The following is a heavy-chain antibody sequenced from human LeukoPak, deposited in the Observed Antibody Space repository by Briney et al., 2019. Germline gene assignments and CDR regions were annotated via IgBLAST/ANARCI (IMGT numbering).Heavy chain of an antibody. Sequence: ASVTVSCKASGYTFTSYGISWVRQAPGQGLEWMGWISAYNGNTNYAQKLQGRVTMTTDTSTSTAYMELRSLRSDDTAVYYCARDFWSGYYLTVNWFDPWGQGTLVTVSS. J-gene: IGHJ5*02. CDR1: GYTFTSYG. CDR2: ISAYNGNT. V-gene: IGHV1-18*01. CDR3: ARDFWSGYYLTVNWFDP. D-gene: IGHD3-3*01.